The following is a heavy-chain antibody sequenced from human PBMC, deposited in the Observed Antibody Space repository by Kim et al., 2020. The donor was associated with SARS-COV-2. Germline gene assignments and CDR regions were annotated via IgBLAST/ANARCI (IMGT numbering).Heavy chain of an antibody. CDR1: GGSFSGYY. CDR3: ARGHNYYGSGSYILDY. J-gene: IGHJ4*02. D-gene: IGHD3-10*01. Sequence: SETLSLTCAVYGGSFSGYYWSWIRQPPGKGLEWIGEINHSGSTNYNPSLKSRVTISVDTSKNQFSLKLSSVTAADTAVYYCARGHNYYGSGSYILDYWGQGTLVTVSS. CDR2: INHSGST. V-gene: IGHV4-34*01.